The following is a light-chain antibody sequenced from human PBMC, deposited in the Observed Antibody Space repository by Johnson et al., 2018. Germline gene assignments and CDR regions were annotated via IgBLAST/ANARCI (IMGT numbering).Light chain of an antibody. CDR2: ENN. V-gene: IGLV1-51*02. CDR3: GTWDGSLRAGNV. CDR1: SSNIGNNY. J-gene: IGLJ1*01. Sequence: QSVLTQPPSVSAAPGQKVTISCSGSSSNIGNNYVSWYQQLPGTAPKLLIYENNKRPSGIPDRFSGSKSGTSATLGITGLQTGDEADYYCGTWDGSLRAGNVCGTVTKVTVL.